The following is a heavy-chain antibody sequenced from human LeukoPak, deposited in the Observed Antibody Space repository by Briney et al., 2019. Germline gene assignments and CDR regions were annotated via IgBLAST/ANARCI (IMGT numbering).Heavy chain of an antibody. CDR1: GDPISSYSDYSNYK. Sequence: SETLSLTCTVSGDPISSYSDYSNYKWTWIRQPPGKGLEWIGYVYYSGSTNYNPSLKSRVTISVDTSKNQLSLKLTSVTAADTAVYHCAREYSGFDYWGQGTLVTVSS. V-gene: IGHV4-61*01. J-gene: IGHJ4*02. CDR3: AREYSGFDY. D-gene: IGHD5-12*01. CDR2: VYYSGST.